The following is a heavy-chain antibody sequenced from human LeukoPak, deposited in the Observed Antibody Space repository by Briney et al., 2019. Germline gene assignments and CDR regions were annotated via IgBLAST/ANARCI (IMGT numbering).Heavy chain of an antibody. D-gene: IGHD6-13*01. Sequence: ASVKVSCKASGYTFIAYYIHWVRQAPGQGLEWMGWINSNSADTNYAQNFQGRVTMTRDTSISTAYMELRRLRSDDTALYYCARIGISARGTNFHHWGQGTLVTVSS. CDR3: ARIGISARGTNFHH. J-gene: IGHJ1*01. V-gene: IGHV1-2*02. CDR2: INSNSADT. CDR1: GYTFIAYY.